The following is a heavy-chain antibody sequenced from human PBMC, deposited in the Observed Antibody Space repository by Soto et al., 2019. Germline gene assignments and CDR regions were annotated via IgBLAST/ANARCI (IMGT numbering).Heavy chain of an antibody. CDR2: VNLSGGST. D-gene: IGHD3-10*01. J-gene: IGHJ4*02. CDR1: GYTFTSYY. CDR3: ARVLSHWGSGSFDY. Sequence: ASVKVSCKASGYTFTSYYMHWVRQAPGQGLEWMGIVNLSGGSTSYAQKFQGRVTMTRDTSTSTVYMELRSLRFEDTAVYYCARVLSHWGSGSFDYWGQGTLVTVSS. V-gene: IGHV1-46*01.